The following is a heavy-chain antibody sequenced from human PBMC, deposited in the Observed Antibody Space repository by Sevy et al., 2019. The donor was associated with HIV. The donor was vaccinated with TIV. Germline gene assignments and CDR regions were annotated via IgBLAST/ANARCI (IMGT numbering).Heavy chain of an antibody. CDR2: IFYSGNI. D-gene: IGHD3-16*01. Sequence: SETLSLTCTVSGGSMSDHYWTWIRQPPGRGLEWIGNIFYSGNINYSPSLKSRLTISIDTSKNQFSLNLRSVTAADTAVYYCARYGGTTSRRLVDSWGQGTLVTVS. CDR3: ARYGGTTSRRLVDS. CDR1: GGSMSDHY. J-gene: IGHJ4*02. V-gene: IGHV4-59*11.